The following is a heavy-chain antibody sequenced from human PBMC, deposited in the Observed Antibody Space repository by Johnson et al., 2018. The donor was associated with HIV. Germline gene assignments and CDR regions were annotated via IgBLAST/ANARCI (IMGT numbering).Heavy chain of an antibody. Sequence: QVQLVESGGGLIQHGGSLRLSCAASGFTFSTYGMHWVRQAPGKGLEWVAVISYDGSKKYYADSVQGRFTISRDNSKNPLYLQMNSLRAEDTAVYYCARSYYDYVWGSYNTYYPGTPAVYAFDIWGQGTMVTVSS. CDR2: ISYDGSKK. CDR3: ARSYYDYVWGSYNTYYPGTPAVYAFDI. J-gene: IGHJ3*02. V-gene: IGHV3-30*03. D-gene: IGHD3-16*01. CDR1: GFTFSTYG.